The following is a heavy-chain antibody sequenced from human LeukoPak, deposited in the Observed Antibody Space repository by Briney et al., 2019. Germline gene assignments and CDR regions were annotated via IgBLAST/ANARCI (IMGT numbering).Heavy chain of an antibody. V-gene: IGHV1-69*02. Sequence: SVKVSCKASGGTFSSYTISWVRQAPGQGLEWMGRIIPILGIANYAQKFQGRVTITADKSTSTAYMELSSLRSEDTAVYYCASGLSGNLDGDYWGQGTLVTVSS. CDR2: IIPILGIA. CDR3: ASGLSGNLDGDY. D-gene: IGHD1-26*01. J-gene: IGHJ4*02. CDR1: GGTFSSYT.